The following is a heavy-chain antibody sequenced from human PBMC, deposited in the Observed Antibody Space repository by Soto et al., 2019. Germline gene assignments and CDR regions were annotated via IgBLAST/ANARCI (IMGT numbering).Heavy chain of an antibody. CDR2: ISYDGSDK. Sequence: QVQLVESGGGVVQPGRSPRLSCAASGFTFTSYAMHWVRQAPGKGLEWVAFISYDGSDKYYAESVRGRFTISRDDSKNTLLLQINSLTTEDTAVYYCAKDNPAVDHWGQGTLVTFSS. J-gene: IGHJ4*02. CDR1: GFTFTSYA. V-gene: IGHV3-30*18. CDR3: AKDNPAVDH.